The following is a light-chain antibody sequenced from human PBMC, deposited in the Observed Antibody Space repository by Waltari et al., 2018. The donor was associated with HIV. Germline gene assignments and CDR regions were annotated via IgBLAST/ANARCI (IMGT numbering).Light chain of an antibody. Sequence: QPVLTQSSSASASLGSSVKLTCPLSSGHSSYIIAWHQQQPGKAPRYLMKLEGNGDYNKGSGVPDRFSGSSSGADRYLTMSNVQSEDEADYYCETWDHNIRVFGGGTKLTVL. CDR2: LEGNGDY. CDR1: SGHSSYI. CDR3: ETWDHNIRV. J-gene: IGLJ3*02. V-gene: IGLV4-60*03.